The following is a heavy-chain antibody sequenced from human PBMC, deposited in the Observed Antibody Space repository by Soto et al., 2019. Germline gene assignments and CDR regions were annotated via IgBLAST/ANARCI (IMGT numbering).Heavy chain of an antibody. CDR3: ARGRPEFCSGGSCYSDWFDP. D-gene: IGHD2-15*01. CDR2: INSDGSST. Sequence: GGSLRLSCAASGFTFSSYAMHWVRQAPGKGLVWVSRINSDGSSTSYADSVKGRFTISRDNAKNTLYLQMNSLRAEDTAVYYCARGRPEFCSGGSCYSDWFDPWGQGTLVTVSS. CDR1: GFTFSSYA. J-gene: IGHJ5*02. V-gene: IGHV3-74*01.